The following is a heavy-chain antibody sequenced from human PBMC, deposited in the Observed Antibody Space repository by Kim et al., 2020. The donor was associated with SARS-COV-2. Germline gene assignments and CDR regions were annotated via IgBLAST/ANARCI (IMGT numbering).Heavy chain of an antibody. CDR2: IYPGDSDT. CDR1: GYSFTSYW. D-gene: IGHD3-22*01. V-gene: IGHV5-51*01. J-gene: IGHJ6*02. Sequence: GESLKISCKGSGYSFTSYWIGWVRQMPGKGLEWMGIIYPGDSDTRYSPSFQGQVTISADKSISTAYLQWSSLKASDTAMYYCATTYYYDSSGYRAGPLYYGMDVWGQGTTVTVSS. CDR3: ATTYYYDSSGYRAGPLYYGMDV.